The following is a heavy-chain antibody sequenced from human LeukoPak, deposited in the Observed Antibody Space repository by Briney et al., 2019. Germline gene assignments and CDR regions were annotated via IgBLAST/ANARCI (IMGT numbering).Heavy chain of an antibody. D-gene: IGHD1-26*01. CDR1: GFMFTSYG. CDR2: ISNSGI. Sequence: GGSLRLSCATSGFMFTSYGMNWVRQVPGKGLEWVAYISNSGILYADSVKGRFTISRDNARDSLNLQMNSLRAEDTAVYYCARYSGSYDGEFDYWGQGTLVTVSS. J-gene: IGHJ4*02. CDR3: ARYSGSYDGEFDY. V-gene: IGHV3-48*04.